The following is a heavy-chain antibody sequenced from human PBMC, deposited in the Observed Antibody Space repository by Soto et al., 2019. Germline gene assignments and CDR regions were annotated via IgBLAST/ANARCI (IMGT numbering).Heavy chain of an antibody. J-gene: IGHJ6*02. D-gene: IGHD3-16*02. CDR2: IYYSGST. CDR1: GGSISSGDYY. V-gene: IGHV4-30-4*01. CDR3: ARDVPNYVWGSYRHLNYYYYYGMDV. Sequence: QVQLQESGPGLVKPSQTLSLTCTVSGGSISSGDYYWSWIRQPPGKGLEWIGYIYYSGSTYYNPSLKGRVTISVGTSKNQFSLKLSSVTAADTAVYYCARDVPNYVWGSYRHLNYYYYYGMDVWGQGTTVTVSS.